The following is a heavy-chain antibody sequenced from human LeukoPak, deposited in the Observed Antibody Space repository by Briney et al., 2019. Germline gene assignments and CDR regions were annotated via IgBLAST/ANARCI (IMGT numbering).Heavy chain of an antibody. Sequence: SETLSLTCTVSGGSISSYYWSWIRQPPGKGLEWIGYIYYSGSTNYNPSLKSRVTISVDTSKNQFSLKLSSVTAADTAVYYCARGYYDSSGYTYDSWGQGTLVTVSS. J-gene: IGHJ4*02. D-gene: IGHD3-22*01. CDR1: GGSISSYY. V-gene: IGHV4-59*01. CDR3: ARGYYDSSGYTYDS. CDR2: IYYSGST.